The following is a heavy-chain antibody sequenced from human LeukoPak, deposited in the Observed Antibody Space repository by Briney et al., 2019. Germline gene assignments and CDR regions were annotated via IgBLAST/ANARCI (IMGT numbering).Heavy chain of an antibody. CDR1: GFTFNNYG. D-gene: IGHD5-12*01. CDR2: IRFDGSDK. Sequence: GGSLRLSCAASGFTFNNYGMHWVRQAPGKGLESVAFIRFDGSDKKYADSVKGRFTISRDNSKNTLYLQMNSLRPKDTAVYFSSKEGMSGYGSLDPLDIWGQGTMVIVSS. V-gene: IGHV3-30*02. CDR3: SKEGMSGYGSLDPLDI. J-gene: IGHJ3*02.